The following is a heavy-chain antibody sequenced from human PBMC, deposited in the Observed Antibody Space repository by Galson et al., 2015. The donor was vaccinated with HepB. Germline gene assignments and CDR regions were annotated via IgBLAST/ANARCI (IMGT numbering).Heavy chain of an antibody. J-gene: IGHJ3*02. CDR1: GYTFTGYY. CDR3: ATGTSVAAFDI. CDR2: INPSGGST. D-gene: IGHD2-8*01. Sequence: SVTVSCKASGYTFTGYYMHWVRQAPGQGLEWMGIINPSGGSTSYAQKFQGRVTMTRDTSTSTVYMELSSLRSEDTAVYYCATGTSVAAFDIWGQGTMVTVSS. V-gene: IGHV1-46*01.